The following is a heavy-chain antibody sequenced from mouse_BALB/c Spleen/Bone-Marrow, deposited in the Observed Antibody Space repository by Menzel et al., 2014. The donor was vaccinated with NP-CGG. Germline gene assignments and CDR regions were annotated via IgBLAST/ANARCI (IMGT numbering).Heavy chain of an antibody. CDR1: GFTFSSFG. Sequence: EVKLMESGGGLVQPGGSRKLSCAASGFTFSSFGMHWVRQAPEKGLEWVAYISNGSSTIYYADTVKGRFTISRDNPKNTLCLQMTSLRSEDTAMDYCARKGAMITHYYAMDYWGQGTSVTVSS. J-gene: IGHJ4*01. V-gene: IGHV5-17*02. CDR2: ISNGSSTI. CDR3: ARKGAMITHYYAMDY. D-gene: IGHD2-4*01.